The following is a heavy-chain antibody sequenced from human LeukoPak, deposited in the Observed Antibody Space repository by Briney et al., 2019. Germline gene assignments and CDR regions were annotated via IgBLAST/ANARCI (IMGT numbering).Heavy chain of an antibody. CDR1: GFTFDDYA. Sequence: PGGSLRLSCAASGFTFDDYAMHWVRQAPGKGLEWVSGISWNSGSIGYADSVKGRFTISRDNAKNSLYLQMNSLRAEDTALYYCAKAVRGVKDYWGQGTLVTVSS. CDR3: AKAVRGVKDY. J-gene: IGHJ4*02. CDR2: ISWNSGSI. V-gene: IGHV3-9*01. D-gene: IGHD3-10*01.